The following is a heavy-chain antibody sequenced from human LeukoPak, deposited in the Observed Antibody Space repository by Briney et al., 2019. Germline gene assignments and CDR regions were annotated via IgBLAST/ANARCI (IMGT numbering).Heavy chain of an antibody. CDR2: ISGSGGST. V-gene: IGHV3-23*01. CDR1: GFTFSSYA. J-gene: IGHJ4*02. Sequence: PGGSLRLSCAASGFTFSSYAMSWVRQAPGKGLEWVSAISGSGGSTYYADSVKGRFTISRDNSKNTLYLQMNSLRAEDTAVYYCANGITGPRRENYWGQGTLVTVSS. D-gene: IGHD1-20*01. CDR3: ANGITGPRRENY.